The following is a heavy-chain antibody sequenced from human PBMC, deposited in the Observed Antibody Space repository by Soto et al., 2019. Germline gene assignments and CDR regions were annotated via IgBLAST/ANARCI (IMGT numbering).Heavy chain of an antibody. D-gene: IGHD6-13*01. Sequence: GASVKVSCKASGDTFNGYSLSWVRQAPGQGLEWMGGIIPPFGTAHYAQKFQGRVTITADESSSTVYMQLSSLKSDDTAVYFWARKAAPGSSYFDYWGQGTLVTVSS. CDR2: IIPPFGTA. V-gene: IGHV1-69*13. J-gene: IGHJ4*02. CDR3: ARKAAPGSSYFDY. CDR1: GDTFNGYS.